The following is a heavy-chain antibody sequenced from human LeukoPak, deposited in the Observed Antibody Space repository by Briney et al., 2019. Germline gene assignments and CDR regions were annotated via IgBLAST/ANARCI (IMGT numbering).Heavy chain of an antibody. CDR1: GGPISSGGYS. J-gene: IGHJ6*02. V-gene: IGHV4-30-2*01. CDR3: AREGGYSPRGGMDV. CDR2: IYHSGST. D-gene: IGHD3-22*01. Sequence: SQTLSLTCAVSGGPISSGGYSWSWIRQPPGKGLEWIGYIYHSGSTYYNPSLKSRVTISVDRSKNQFSLKLSSVTAADTAVYYCAREGGYSPRGGMDVWGQGTTVTVSS.